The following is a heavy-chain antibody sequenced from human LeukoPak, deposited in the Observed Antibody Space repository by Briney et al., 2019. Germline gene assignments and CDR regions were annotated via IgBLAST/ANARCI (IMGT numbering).Heavy chain of an antibody. Sequence: GASVKVSCKASGYTFTSYGISWVRQAPGQGLEWMGWISAHNGNTNYAQKLQGRVTMTTDTSTSTAYMELRSLRSDDTAVYYCARVSITMIRGVTYYYYGMDVWGQGTTVTVSS. J-gene: IGHJ6*02. CDR1: GYTFTSYG. D-gene: IGHD3-10*01. CDR3: ARVSITMIRGVTYYYYGMDV. CDR2: ISAHNGNT. V-gene: IGHV1-18*01.